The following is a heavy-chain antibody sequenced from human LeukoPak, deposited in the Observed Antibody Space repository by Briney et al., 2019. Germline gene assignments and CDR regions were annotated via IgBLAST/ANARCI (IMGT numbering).Heavy chain of an antibody. CDR2: INTNTGNP. V-gene: IGHV7-4-1*02. CDR1: GYTFTSYA. D-gene: IGHD6-13*01. J-gene: IGHJ3*02. Sequence: GASVNVSCKASGYTFTSYAMNWVRQAPGQGLEWMGWINTNTGNPTYAQGFTGRFVFSLDTSVSTAYLQISSLKAEDTAVYYCASSYRQQLVLDAFDIWGQGTMVTVSS. CDR3: ASSYRQQLVLDAFDI.